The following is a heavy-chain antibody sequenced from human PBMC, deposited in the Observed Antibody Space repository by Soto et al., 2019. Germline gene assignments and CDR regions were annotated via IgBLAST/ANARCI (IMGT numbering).Heavy chain of an antibody. V-gene: IGHV5-51*01. D-gene: IGHD3-3*01. J-gene: IGHJ5*02. CDR3: ARQGRRYDFWSGYFASLSENWFDP. CDR2: IYPGDSDT. Sequence: GESLKISCKGSGYSFTSYWIGWVRQMPGKGLEWMGIIYPGDSDTRYSPSFQGQVTISADKSISTAYLQWSSLKASDTAMYYCARQGRRYDFWSGYFASLSENWFDPWGQGTLVTVSS. CDR1: GYSFTSYW.